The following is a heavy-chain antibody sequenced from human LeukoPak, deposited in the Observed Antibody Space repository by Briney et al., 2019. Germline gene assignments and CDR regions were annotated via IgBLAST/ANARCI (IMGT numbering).Heavy chain of an antibody. CDR1: GFTFSSYA. V-gene: IGHV3-23*01. Sequence: PGGSLRLSCAASGFTFSSYAMSWVRQAPGKGREWVSAVVGSGGRTYYADSVKGRFTISRDNSKNTLYLQMNSLRAEDTAVYYCAKGGYGGSPVDYWGQGTLVTVSS. J-gene: IGHJ4*02. CDR2: VVGSGGRT. D-gene: IGHD4-23*01. CDR3: AKGGYGGSPVDY.